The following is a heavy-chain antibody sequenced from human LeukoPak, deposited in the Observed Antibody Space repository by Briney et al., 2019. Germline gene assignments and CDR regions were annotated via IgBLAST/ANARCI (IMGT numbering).Heavy chain of an antibody. CDR3: AKDDFYSYGYA. Sequence: PGGSLRLSCAASGFTFSSYAMSWVRQAPGKGLEWVSAISGSGGSTYYADSAKGRFTISRDNSKNTLYLQMNSLRAEDTSVYYCAKDDFYSYGYAWGQGTLVTVSS. J-gene: IGHJ5*02. CDR2: ISGSGGST. CDR1: GFTFSSYA. D-gene: IGHD5-18*01. V-gene: IGHV3-23*01.